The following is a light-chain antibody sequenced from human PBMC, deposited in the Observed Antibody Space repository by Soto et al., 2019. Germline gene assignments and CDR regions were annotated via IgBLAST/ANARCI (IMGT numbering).Light chain of an antibody. CDR2: EAS. V-gene: IGLV2-23*01. Sequence: QSALTQPASVSGSPGQSITISCTGTSSDVGSYNLVSWYQHHPGKAPKLMIYEASERPSGVSNRFSGSKSGNTASLTISGLQPEDEAEYYCCAYAGGSLRVFGGGTKLTVL. J-gene: IGLJ2*01. CDR3: CAYAGGSLRV. CDR1: SSDVGSYNL.